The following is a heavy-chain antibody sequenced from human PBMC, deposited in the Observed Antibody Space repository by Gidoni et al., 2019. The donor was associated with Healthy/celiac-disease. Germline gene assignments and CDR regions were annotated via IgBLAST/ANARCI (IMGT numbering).Heavy chain of an antibody. Sequence: QLQLQESGPGLVKPSETLSLTCTVSGGSISSSSYYWGWIRQPPGKGLEWIGSIYYSGSTYYNPSLKSRVTISVDTSKNQFSLKLSSVTAADTAVYYCARPRGYYDSSGYYYYWGQGTLVTVSS. V-gene: IGHV4-39*01. J-gene: IGHJ4*02. CDR2: IYYSGST. CDR3: ARPRGYYDSSGYYYY. D-gene: IGHD3-22*01. CDR1: GGSISSSSYY.